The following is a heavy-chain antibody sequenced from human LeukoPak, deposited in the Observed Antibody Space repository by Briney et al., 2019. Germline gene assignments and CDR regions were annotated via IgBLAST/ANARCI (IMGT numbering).Heavy chain of an antibody. J-gene: IGHJ4*02. CDR1: GGSISSYY. Sequence: SETLSLTCTVSGGSISSYYWSWIRQPPGKGLEWIGYIYYSGSTNYNPSLESRVTISVDTSKNQFSLKLSSVTAADTAVYYCARGNSGTTLDYWGQGTLVTVSS. CDR2: IYYSGST. CDR3: ARGNSGTTLDY. V-gene: IGHV4-59*01. D-gene: IGHD1-7*01.